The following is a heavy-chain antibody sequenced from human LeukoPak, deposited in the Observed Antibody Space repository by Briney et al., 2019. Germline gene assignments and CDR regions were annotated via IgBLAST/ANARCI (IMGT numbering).Heavy chain of an antibody. CDR1: GVRFRNKW. Sequence: GGDLGLFCAACGVRFRNKWVHWVRQATRKGLVWVSRVNSDGSITTYADSVKGRFTISRDNAKNTLYLQMNSLRAEDTAVYYCARPGDGFDYWGQGTLVTVSS. CDR2: VNSDGSIT. J-gene: IGHJ4*02. V-gene: IGHV3-74*01. D-gene: IGHD3-10*01. CDR3: ARPGDGFDY.